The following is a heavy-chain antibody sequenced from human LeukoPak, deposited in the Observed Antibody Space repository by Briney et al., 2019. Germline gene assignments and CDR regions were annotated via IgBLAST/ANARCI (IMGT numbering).Heavy chain of an antibody. J-gene: IGHJ4*02. CDR3: ARAVSCSGGSCFSDY. D-gene: IGHD2-15*01. V-gene: IGHV1-18*01. Sequence: ASVKVSCKASGYTFTSCGISWVRQAPGQGLEWMGWISAYNGNTNYAQKLQGRVTMTTDTSTSTAYMELRSLRSDDTAVYYCARAVSCSGGSCFSDYWGQGTLVTVSS. CDR1: GYTFTSCG. CDR2: ISAYNGNT.